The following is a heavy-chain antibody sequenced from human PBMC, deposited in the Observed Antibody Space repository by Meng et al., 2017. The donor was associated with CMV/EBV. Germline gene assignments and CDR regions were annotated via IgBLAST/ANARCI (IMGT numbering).Heavy chain of an antibody. Sequence: GRLVQSGAEVKKPGASVKVSCKASGYTFTGYYMHWVRQAPGQGLEWMGWINPNSGGTNYAQKFQGRVTMTRDTSISTAYMELSRLRSDDTAVYYCARQHNSSSWIINWFDPWGQGTLVTVSS. CDR3: ARQHNSSSWIINWFDP. CDR2: INPNSGGT. CDR1: GYTFTGYY. D-gene: IGHD6-13*01. J-gene: IGHJ5*02. V-gene: IGHV1-2*02.